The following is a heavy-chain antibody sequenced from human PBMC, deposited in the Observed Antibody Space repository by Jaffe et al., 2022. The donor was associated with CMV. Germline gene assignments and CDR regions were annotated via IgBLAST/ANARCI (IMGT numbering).Heavy chain of an antibody. J-gene: IGHJ4*02. Sequence: EVQLVESGGGLVQPGGSLRLSCAASGFTSGNYWMHWVRQAPGKGLVWVSRIKSDGITTTYADSVKGRFTISRDNAKNTLYLQMNSLSAEDTAVYYCARGMTTGGTSFGYWGQGTLVTVSS. CDR2: IKSDGITT. D-gene: IGHD1-1*01. V-gene: IGHV3-74*01. CDR3: ARGMTTGGTSFGY. CDR1: GFTSGNYW.